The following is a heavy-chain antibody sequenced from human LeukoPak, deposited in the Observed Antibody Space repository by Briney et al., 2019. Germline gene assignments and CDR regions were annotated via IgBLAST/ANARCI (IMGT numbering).Heavy chain of an antibody. V-gene: IGHV4-61*01. CDR3: ARDYGGDAFDI. CDR1: GGSISSSSYY. D-gene: IGHD4-23*01. Sequence: PSETLSLTCTVSGGSISSSSYYWGWIRQPPGKGLEWIGYIYYSGSTNYNPSLKSRVTISVDTSKNQFSLKLSSVTAADTAVYYCARDYGGDAFDIWGQGTMVTVSS. CDR2: IYYSGST. J-gene: IGHJ3*02.